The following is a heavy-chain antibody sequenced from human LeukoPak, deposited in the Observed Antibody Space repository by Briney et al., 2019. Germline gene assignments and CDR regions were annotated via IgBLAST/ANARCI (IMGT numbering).Heavy chain of an antibody. D-gene: IGHD4-17*01. J-gene: IGHJ4*02. CDR3: ATLPYGDYDLDY. CDR2: ISGDGGTT. Sequence: GGSLRLSCAASGFTFDDYAMHWVRQAPGEGLEWVSLISGDGGTTSHGDSVKGRFTISRDNSKNSLFLQMISLRTEDTALYYCATLPYGDYDLDYWGQGTLVTVSS. CDR1: GFTFDDYA. V-gene: IGHV3-43*02.